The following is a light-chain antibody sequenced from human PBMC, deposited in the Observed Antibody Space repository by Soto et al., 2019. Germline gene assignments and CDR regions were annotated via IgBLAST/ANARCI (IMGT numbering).Light chain of an antibody. CDR3: QQRSNWPPT. CDR1: QSVSSN. V-gene: IGKV3-11*01. CDR2: DAS. J-gene: IGKJ1*01. Sequence: EIGMYHSVATLSVSPEERATLSCRASQSVSSNLAWYQQKPGQAPRLLIYDASTRATGIPARFSGSGSGTDFTLTITSLEPEDFAVYYCQQRSNWPPTFGQVTKAAIK.